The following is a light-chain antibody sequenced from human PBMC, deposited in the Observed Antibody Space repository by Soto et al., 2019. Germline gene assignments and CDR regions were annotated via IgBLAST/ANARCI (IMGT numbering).Light chain of an antibody. Sequence: QSALTQPASVSGSPGQSITISCTGTSRDVGGYNYVSWYQHHPGKAPKLIIYDVSNRPSGVSIRFSGSKSDNTASLTISGLQPEDEADYHCSSYTTSNTRQIVFGTRTKVTVL. CDR2: DVS. CDR3: SSYTTSNTRQIV. CDR1: SRDVGGYNY. V-gene: IGLV2-14*03. J-gene: IGLJ1*01.